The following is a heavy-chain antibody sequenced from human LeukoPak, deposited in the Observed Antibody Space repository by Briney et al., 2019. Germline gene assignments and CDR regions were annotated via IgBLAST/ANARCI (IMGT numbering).Heavy chain of an antibody. CDR2: IYYSGST. CDR3: AKQGQLANPTYFDY. CDR1: GASISTSAYY. D-gene: IGHD6-13*01. V-gene: IGHV4-39*01. Sequence: SETLSLTCTVSGASISTSAYYWGWIRQPPGKGLDWIGNIYYSGSTYYNPSLKSRVTISVDSSKNQFSLRLSSVTTADTAVYYCAKQGQLANPTYFDYWGQGTLVTVSS. J-gene: IGHJ4*02.